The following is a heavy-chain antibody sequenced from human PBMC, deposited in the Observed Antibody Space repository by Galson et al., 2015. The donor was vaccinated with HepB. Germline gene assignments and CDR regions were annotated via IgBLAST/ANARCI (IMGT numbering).Heavy chain of an antibody. D-gene: IGHD4-17*01. CDR2: ISSSSYI. CDR1: GFTFSSYS. CDR3: ASTDDYGVACYFDY. Sequence: SLRLSCAASGFTFSSYSMNWVRQAPGKGLEWVSSISSSSYIYYADSVKGRFTISRDNAKNSLYLQINSLRAEDTAVYYCASTDDYGVACYFDYWGQGTLVTVSS. V-gene: IGHV3-21*01. J-gene: IGHJ4*02.